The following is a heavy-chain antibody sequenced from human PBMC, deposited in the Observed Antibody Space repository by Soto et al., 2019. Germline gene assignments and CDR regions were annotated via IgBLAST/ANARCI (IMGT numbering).Heavy chain of an antibody. CDR2: IYPGDSDT. D-gene: IGHD6-19*01. CDR1: GYSFTGYW. Sequence: GESLKISCKASGYSFTGYWIGWVRQMPGKGLEWMGIIYPGDSDTKYSPSLQGQVTISADTSISTAYLQWTSLKASDTAMYYCARSRRGAYSSGWYSLSGYYTYGIDVWGQGTTVTVSS. J-gene: IGHJ6*02. V-gene: IGHV5-51*01. CDR3: ARSRRGAYSSGWYSLSGYYTYGIDV.